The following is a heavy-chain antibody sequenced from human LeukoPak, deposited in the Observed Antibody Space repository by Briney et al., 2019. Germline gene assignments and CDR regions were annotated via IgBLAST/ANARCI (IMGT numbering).Heavy chain of an antibody. CDR3: ASYGYSGYANSDY. CDR2: IIPIFGTA. D-gene: IGHD5-12*01. J-gene: IGHJ4*02. CDR1: GGTFSSYA. V-gene: IGHV1-69*06. Sequence: ASVKVSCKASGGTFSSYAISWVRQAPGQGLEWMGGIIPIFGTANYAQKFQGRVTITADKSTSTAYMELSSLRSEDTAVYYCASYGYSGYANSDYWGQGTLVTVSS.